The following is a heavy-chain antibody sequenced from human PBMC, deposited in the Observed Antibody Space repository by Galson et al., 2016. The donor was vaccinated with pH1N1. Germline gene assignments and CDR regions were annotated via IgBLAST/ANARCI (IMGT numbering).Heavy chain of an antibody. Sequence: QSGAEVKKAGESLKISCQASGYSFATDWIGWVRQTPGKGLEWVGIIYPGDSDTKYSPSCQGQVTMSVDKSISTAYLQWTSLKASDTAMYYCARLSMNPPYYFYFYMDVWGKGTTVTVSS. CDR1: GYSFATDW. J-gene: IGHJ6*03. CDR2: IYPGDSDT. V-gene: IGHV5-51*03. D-gene: IGHD2/OR15-2a*01. CDR3: ARLSMNPPYYFYFYMDV.